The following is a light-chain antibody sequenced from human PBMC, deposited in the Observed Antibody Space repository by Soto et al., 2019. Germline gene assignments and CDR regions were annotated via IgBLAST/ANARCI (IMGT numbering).Light chain of an antibody. J-gene: IGLJ1*01. Sequence: QSALTQPRSVSGSPGQSVTISCTGTGSDVGGYNYVSWYQQYPDKAPKVMIYDVTKRPAGVPDRFSGSKSGNTASLTISGLQADDEADYYCCSYAGSYTHVFGTGTKLTV. CDR3: CSYAGSYTHV. CDR2: DVT. V-gene: IGLV2-11*01. CDR1: GSDVGGYNY.